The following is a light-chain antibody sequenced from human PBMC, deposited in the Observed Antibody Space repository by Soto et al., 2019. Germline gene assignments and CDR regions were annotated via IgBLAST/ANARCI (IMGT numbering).Light chain of an antibody. J-gene: IGLJ1*01. V-gene: IGLV2-23*01. Sequence: QSALTQPASVSGSPGQSITISCTGTSSDVGSYNPVSWYQQQPCKAPKLMIYEGSKRPSGVSNRFSGSKSGNTASLTTSGLQAEDEADYYCCSYAGSSTYVFGTGTKVTVL. CDR3: CSYAGSSTYV. CDR1: SSDVGSYNP. CDR2: EGS.